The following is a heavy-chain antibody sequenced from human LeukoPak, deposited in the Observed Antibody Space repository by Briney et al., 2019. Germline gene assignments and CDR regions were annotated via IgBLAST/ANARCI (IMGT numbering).Heavy chain of an antibody. D-gene: IGHD5-12*01. J-gene: IGHJ5*02. V-gene: IGHV1-69*05. CDR1: GGTFSSYA. CDR3: ARDGWLRFLGSFDP. CDR2: IIPIFGTA. Sequence: ASVKVSCKASGGTFSSYAISWVRQAPEQGLEWMGGIIPIFGTANYAQKFQGRVTITTDESTSTAYMELSSLRSEDTAVYYCARDGWLRFLGSFDPWGQGTLVTVSS.